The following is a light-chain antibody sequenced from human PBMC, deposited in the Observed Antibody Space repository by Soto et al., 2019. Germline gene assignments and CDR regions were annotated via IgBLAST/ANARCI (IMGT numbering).Light chain of an antibody. V-gene: IGKV1-5*01. CDR1: QSISSW. CDR3: QQYNSYAGT. Sequence: DIQMTQSPSTLSASVGDRVTITCRASQSISSWLAWYQQKPGKAPKLLIYDASSLESGVPSRFSGSGSGTEFTLTISSLQPDDFAKYYCQQYNSYAGTFGQGTKV. J-gene: IGKJ1*01. CDR2: DAS.